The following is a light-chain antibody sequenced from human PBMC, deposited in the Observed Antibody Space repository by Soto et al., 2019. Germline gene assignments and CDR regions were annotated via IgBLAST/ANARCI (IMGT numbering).Light chain of an antibody. Sequence: DVVMTQSPLSLPVTLGQPASISCSSSQSLVYRDGRTYLNWIHQRPGQSPRRLIYEVSNRDSGVPDKFGGSGSVTDFTLKISRVEAEDIGVYYCMQGTYWPFTFGPGTRVDIK. CDR1: QSLVYRDGRTY. J-gene: IGKJ3*01. CDR3: MQGTYWPFT. V-gene: IGKV2-30*01. CDR2: EVS.